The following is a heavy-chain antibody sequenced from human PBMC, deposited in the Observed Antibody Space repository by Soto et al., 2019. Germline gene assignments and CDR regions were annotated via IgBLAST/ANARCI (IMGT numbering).Heavy chain of an antibody. J-gene: IGHJ4*02. CDR2: IDPDGSQK. CDR1: GFTFSTYW. V-gene: IGHV3-7*03. D-gene: IGHD1-26*01. Sequence: EVQLVDSGGDLVQPGGSLRLSCAASGFTFSTYWMSWVRQAPGKGLEWVANIDPDGSQKYYVDSVKGRFTISRDNAKNSRYLQMNSLRAEDTAVYYCARDMGPSGAYGYWGQGTLVPVSS. CDR3: ARDMGPSGAYGY.